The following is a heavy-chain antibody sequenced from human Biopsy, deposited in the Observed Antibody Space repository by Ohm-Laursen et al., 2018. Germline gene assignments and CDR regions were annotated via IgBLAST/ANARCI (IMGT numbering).Heavy chain of an antibody. CDR2: NIPILGTG. CDR3: ATKLTGYFHH. CDR1: EGTFSNYG. Sequence: ASVKVSCKSPEGTFSNYGVNWVRQAPGQGLEWLGGNIPILGTGNYAQKFQDRVTVAADTSTSTATMELRSLRSDDTAVYYCATKLTGYFHHWGQGTLVTVSS. J-gene: IGHJ1*01. V-gene: IGHV1-69*06. D-gene: IGHD3-9*01.